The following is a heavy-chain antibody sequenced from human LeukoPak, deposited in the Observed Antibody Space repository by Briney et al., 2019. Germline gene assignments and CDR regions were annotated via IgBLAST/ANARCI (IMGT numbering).Heavy chain of an antibody. Sequence: TGGSLRLSCEGSGFTFSSYAMSWVRQAPGKGLEWVSTISASGGSTYYADSVKGRFTISRDNSKNMLYLQMNSMRAEDTAVYYCAKDPTIKDYYYYGMDVWGQGTTVTVSS. CDR1: GFTFSSYA. J-gene: IGHJ6*02. D-gene: IGHD2-2*01. V-gene: IGHV3-23*01. CDR3: AKDPTIKDYYYYGMDV. CDR2: ISASGGST.